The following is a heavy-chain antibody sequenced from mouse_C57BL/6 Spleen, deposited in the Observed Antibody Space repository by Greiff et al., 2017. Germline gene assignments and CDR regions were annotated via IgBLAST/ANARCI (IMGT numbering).Heavy chain of an antibody. Sequence: VQLQQSGAELVRPGASVKLSCTASGFNIKDYYMHWVKQRPEKGLEWIGRFDPENGDTEYAPKFQGKATMTADTSSNTAYLQLSSLTSEDTAVYYCTTGYYYGSRRVAYWGQGTLVTVSA. CDR3: TTGYYYGSRRVAY. CDR1: GFNIKDYY. CDR2: FDPENGDT. V-gene: IGHV14-1*01. D-gene: IGHD1-1*01. J-gene: IGHJ3*01.